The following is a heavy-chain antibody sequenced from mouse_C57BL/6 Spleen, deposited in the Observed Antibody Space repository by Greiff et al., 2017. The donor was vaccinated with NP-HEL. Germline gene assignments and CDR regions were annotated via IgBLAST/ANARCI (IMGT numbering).Heavy chain of an antibody. CDR2: IDPSDSET. J-gene: IGHJ3*01. Sequence: VQLQQPGAELVRPGSSVKLSCKASGYTFTSYWMHWVKQRPIQGLEWIGNIDPSDSETPYNQKFKDKATLTVDKSSSTAYMQLSSLTSEDSAVYYCVANWDEEGFAYWGQGTLVTVSA. CDR3: VANWDEEGFAY. CDR1: GYTFTSYW. V-gene: IGHV1-52*01. D-gene: IGHD4-1*01.